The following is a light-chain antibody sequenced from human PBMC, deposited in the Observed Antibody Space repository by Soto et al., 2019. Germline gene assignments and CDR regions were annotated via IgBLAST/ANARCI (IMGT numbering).Light chain of an antibody. Sequence: QPALTQPASVSGSPGQSITISCTGTSSDVGGYNYVSWYQQHPGKAPKLMIYDVTNRPSGVSNRFSGYKSGNTASLTISGLQAEDEADYYCSSYTSSSTYVFGTGTKVTVL. J-gene: IGLJ1*01. V-gene: IGLV2-14*03. CDR2: DVT. CDR3: SSYTSSSTYV. CDR1: SSDVGGYNY.